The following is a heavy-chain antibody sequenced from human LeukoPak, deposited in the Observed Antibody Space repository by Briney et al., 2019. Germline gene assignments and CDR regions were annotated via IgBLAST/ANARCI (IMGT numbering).Heavy chain of an antibody. CDR3: ARSPPNYYDSSGYDY. V-gene: IGHV1-46*01. Sequence: GASVKVSCKASGYTFTSYYMHWVRQAPGQGLEWMGIINPSGGSTSYAQKFQGGVTMTRDTSTSTVYMELSSLRSEDTAVYYCARSPPNYYDSSGYDYWGQGTLVTVSS. CDR1: GYTFTSYY. CDR2: INPSGGST. D-gene: IGHD3-22*01. J-gene: IGHJ4*02.